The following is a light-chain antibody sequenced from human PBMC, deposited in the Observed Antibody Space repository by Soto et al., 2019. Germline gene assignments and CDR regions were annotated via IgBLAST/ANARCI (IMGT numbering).Light chain of an antibody. V-gene: IGLV2-14*01. CDR2: EVT. CDR1: SSDVGTYNY. Sequence: QSVLTQPASVSGSPGQSITISCTGTSSDVGTYNYVSWYQQHPGKAPKVMIYEVTYRPSGVPDRFSGSKSGTSASLAIAGLQAEDDADYYCQSDDSSLRVFGTGTKVTVL. J-gene: IGLJ1*01. CDR3: QSDDSSLRV.